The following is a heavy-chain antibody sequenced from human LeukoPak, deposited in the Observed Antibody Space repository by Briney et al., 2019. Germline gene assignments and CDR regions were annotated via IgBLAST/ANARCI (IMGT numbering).Heavy chain of an antibody. Sequence: SETLSLTCTVSGGSISSGGYYWSWIRQPPGKGPEWIGYIYHSGSTYYNPSLKSRVTISVDRSKNQFSLKLSSVTAADTAVYYCARDPAQGFSWFDPWGQGTLVTVSS. J-gene: IGHJ5*02. CDR3: ARDPAQGFSWFDP. CDR1: GGSISSGGYY. CDR2: IYHSGST. V-gene: IGHV4-30-2*01.